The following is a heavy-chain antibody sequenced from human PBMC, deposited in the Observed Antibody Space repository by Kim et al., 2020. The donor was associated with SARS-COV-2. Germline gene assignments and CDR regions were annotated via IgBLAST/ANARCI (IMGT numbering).Heavy chain of an antibody. J-gene: IGHJ5*02. V-gene: IGHV1-24*01. CDR3: ATAPPSTVTMWLNWFDP. CDR2: FDPEDGET. D-gene: IGHD4-17*01. Sequence: ASVKVSCKVSGYTLTELSMHWVRQAPGKGLEWMGGFDPEDGETIYAQKFQGRVTMTEDTSTDTAYMELSSLRSEDTAVYYCATAPPSTVTMWLNWFDPWGQGTLVTVSS. CDR1: GYTLTELS.